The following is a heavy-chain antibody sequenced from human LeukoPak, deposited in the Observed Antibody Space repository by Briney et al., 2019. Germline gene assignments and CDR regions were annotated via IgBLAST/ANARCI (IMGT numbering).Heavy chain of an antibody. D-gene: IGHD3-9*01. CDR2: ISSSSSYI. Sequence: GGSLRLSCAASGFTFSSYAMSWVRQAPGKGLEWVSSISSSSSYIYYAEAVKGRFSISRDNAKNSMYLQMNSLRAEDTAVYYCARGALYDDILTGIDYWGQGTLVTVSS. CDR1: GFTFSSYA. CDR3: ARGALYDDILTGIDY. J-gene: IGHJ4*02. V-gene: IGHV3-21*01.